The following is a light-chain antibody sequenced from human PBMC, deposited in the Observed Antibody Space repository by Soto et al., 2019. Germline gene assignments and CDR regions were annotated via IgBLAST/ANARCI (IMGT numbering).Light chain of an antibody. CDR2: GAS. Sequence: ESVFTQSPGTLSLSPGERATLSCRASQSVSRSYLAWYQQKPGQAPRLLIYGASSRATGIPDRFSGSGSGTDFTLTISRLEPEDFAVYYCQQFGSSPEWTFGQGTKV. J-gene: IGKJ1*01. V-gene: IGKV3-20*01. CDR3: QQFGSSPEWT. CDR1: QSVSRSY.